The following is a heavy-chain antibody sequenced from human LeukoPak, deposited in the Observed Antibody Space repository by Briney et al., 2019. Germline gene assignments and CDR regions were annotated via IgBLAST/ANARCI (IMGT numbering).Heavy chain of an antibody. CDR3: ATESGASVMGGLDI. V-gene: IGHV1-24*01. CDR1: GDSLNELS. CDR2: FEPEEGET. J-gene: IGHJ5*02. Sequence: ASVKVSCKVSGDSLNELSIHWVRQAPGKGVEWMGGFEPEEGETLHAEKFEGRVNMTEDTSTGTAYLELSSLRSEDMGVYYCATESGASVMGGLDIWGQGILVTVSS. D-gene: IGHD2-8*01.